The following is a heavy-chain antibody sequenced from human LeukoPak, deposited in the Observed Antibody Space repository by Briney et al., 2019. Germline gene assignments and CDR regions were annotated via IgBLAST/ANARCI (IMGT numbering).Heavy chain of an antibody. V-gene: IGHV3-74*01. Sequence: GGSLKLSCAASGFTFSHHWMHWVRQVPGKGLVWVSRINSDGSSTTYADSVKGRFTISRDNARSTLYLQMNSLRAEDTAVHYCARATSYSNYGMDVWGQGTTVTVSS. CDR3: ARATSYSNYGMDV. CDR1: GFTFSHHW. D-gene: IGHD6-13*01. J-gene: IGHJ6*02. CDR2: INSDGSST.